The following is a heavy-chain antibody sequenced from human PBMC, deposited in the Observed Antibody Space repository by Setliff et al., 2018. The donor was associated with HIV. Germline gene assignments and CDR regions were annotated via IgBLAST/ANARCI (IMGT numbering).Heavy chain of an antibody. CDR2: IIPIFGTA. Sequence: SVKVSCKASGGTFSSYTINWVRQAPGQGLEWMGGIIPIFGTANYAQKFQGRVTITTDESTSTAYMELSSLRSEDTALYYCARTREMVRGVITPAFDYWGLGTLVTVSA. D-gene: IGHD3-10*01. J-gene: IGHJ4*02. V-gene: IGHV1-69*05. CDR3: ARTREMVRGVITPAFDY. CDR1: GGTFSSYT.